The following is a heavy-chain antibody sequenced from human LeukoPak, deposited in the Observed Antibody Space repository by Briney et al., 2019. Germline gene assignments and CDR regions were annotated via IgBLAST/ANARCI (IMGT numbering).Heavy chain of an antibody. Sequence: PGRSLRLSCAASGFTFDDYAMHWVRQAPGKGLEWVSGSSWNSGSIGYADSVKGRFTISRDNAKNSLYLQMNSLRAEDTALYYCAKDISPGGGGWYYFDYWGQGTLVTVSS. CDR1: GFTFDDYA. V-gene: IGHV3-9*01. CDR2: SSWNSGSI. D-gene: IGHD6-19*01. CDR3: AKDISPGGGGWYYFDY. J-gene: IGHJ4*02.